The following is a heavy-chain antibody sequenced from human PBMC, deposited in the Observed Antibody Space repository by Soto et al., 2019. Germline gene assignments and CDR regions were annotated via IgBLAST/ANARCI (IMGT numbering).Heavy chain of an antibody. V-gene: IGHV3-53*01. D-gene: IGHD3-22*01. CDR3: ARDRDDSSGYYYFDY. CDR2: IYSGGST. CDR1: GFTVSSNY. Sequence: EVQLVESGGGLIQPGGSLRLSCAASGFTVSSNYMSWVRQAPGKGLEWVSVIYSGGSTYYADSVKGRFTISRDNSKNTLYLQMNSLRAEDTAVYYCARDRDDSSGYYYFDYWGQGTLVTVSS. J-gene: IGHJ4*02.